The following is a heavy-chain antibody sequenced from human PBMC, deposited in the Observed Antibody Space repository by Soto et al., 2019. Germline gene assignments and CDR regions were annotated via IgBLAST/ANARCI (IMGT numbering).Heavy chain of an antibody. CDR3: TRDFRDGHNFGLGSY. CDR2: IRSKAFAETT. V-gene: IGHV3-49*04. CDR1: GFTFGDYP. J-gene: IGHJ1*01. D-gene: IGHD1-26*01. Sequence: GGSLRLSCRTSGFTFGDYPVSWVRQAPGKGLQWIGFIRSKAFAETTKYAASVRGRFIISRDDSQSVAYLQLNSLKTEDTAVYYCTRDFRDGHNFGLGSYWGQGALVTVSS.